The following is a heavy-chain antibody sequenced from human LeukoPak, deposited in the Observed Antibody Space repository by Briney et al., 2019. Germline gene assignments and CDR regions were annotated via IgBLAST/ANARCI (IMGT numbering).Heavy chain of an antibody. CDR1: GFTLSSYA. J-gene: IGHJ4*02. CDR2: ISYDGSNK. V-gene: IGHV3-30-3*01. CDR3: ARDYGSGKDVDY. Sequence: PGGSLRLSCAASGFTLSSYAMHWVRQAPAKGLEWVAVISYDGSNKYYADSVKGRFTISRDNSKNTLYLQMNSLRAEDTAVYYCARDYGSGKDVDYWGQGTLVTVSS. D-gene: IGHD3-10*01.